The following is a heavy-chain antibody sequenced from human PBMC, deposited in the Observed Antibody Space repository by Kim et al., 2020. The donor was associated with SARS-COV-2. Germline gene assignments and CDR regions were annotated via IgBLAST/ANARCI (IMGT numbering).Heavy chain of an antibody. V-gene: IGHV4-39*01. CDR3: ASTEGDYGDSDAFDI. CDR2: IYYSGST. Sequence: SETLSLTCTVSGGSISSSSYYWGWIRQPPGKGLEWIGSIYYSGSTYYNPSLKSRVTISVDTSKNQFSLKLSSVTAADTAVYYCASTEGDYGDSDAFDIWGQGTMVTVS. CDR1: GGSISSSSYY. J-gene: IGHJ3*02. D-gene: IGHD4-17*01.